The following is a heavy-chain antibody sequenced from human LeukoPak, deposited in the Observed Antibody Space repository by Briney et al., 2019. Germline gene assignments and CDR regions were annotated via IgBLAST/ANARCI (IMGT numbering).Heavy chain of an antibody. CDR1: GFTFSSFG. V-gene: IGHV3-30*02. CDR2: MSHGGTLE. D-gene: IGHD6-6*01. CDR3: AXPXGGAAPQAFDY. Sequence: GGSLRLSSTASGFTFSSFGMYWVRQSPGKGLEWVAYMSHGGTLEKYADSVKGRFTISRDNSQNTLNMQMNGLRAEDTAVYYXAXPXGGAAPQAFDYWGQGTLVTVSS. J-gene: IGHJ4*02.